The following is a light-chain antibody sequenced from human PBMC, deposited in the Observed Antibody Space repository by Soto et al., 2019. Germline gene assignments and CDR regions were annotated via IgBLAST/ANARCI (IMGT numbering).Light chain of an antibody. V-gene: IGKV3-15*01. J-gene: IGKJ5*01. Sequence: EIVMTQSPGTLSVSPGERSTLSFIVSQSVRSNLAWYQQKPGQAPRLLIYGASTRATGIPARFSGSGSGTDFTLTISSLEPEDFAVYYCQQRSNWPPLISFGQGTRLEIK. CDR3: QQRSNWPPLIS. CDR1: QSVRSN. CDR2: GAS.